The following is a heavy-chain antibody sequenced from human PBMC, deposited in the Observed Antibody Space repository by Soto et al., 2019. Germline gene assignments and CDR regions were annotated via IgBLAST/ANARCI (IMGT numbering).Heavy chain of an antibody. Sequence: GSLRLSCAASGFTFSTYNMNWVRQAPGKGLEWVSYIRGSGAIYYADSVQGRFTMSRDNAKNSLYLQMNSLRAEDTAVYYCARDFLRGYGPDYWGQGTLVTVSS. CDR1: GFTFSTYN. V-gene: IGHV3-48*01. J-gene: IGHJ4*02. D-gene: IGHD2-15*01. CDR2: IRGSGAI. CDR3: ARDFLRGYGPDY.